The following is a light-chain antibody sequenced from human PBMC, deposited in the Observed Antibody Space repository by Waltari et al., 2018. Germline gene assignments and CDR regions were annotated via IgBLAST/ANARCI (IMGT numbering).Light chain of an antibody. CDR3: QQYGGSPT. V-gene: IGKV3D-20*01. Sequence: EIVLTQSPATLSLSPGERATLSCGASESIASNYFAWYQHRPGRPPRLLFQDTSMRATGIPDRFSGAGSGTDFTLTISRLEPEDFAVYYCQQYGGSPTFGQGTKVEIK. CDR1: ESIASNY. J-gene: IGKJ1*01. CDR2: DTS.